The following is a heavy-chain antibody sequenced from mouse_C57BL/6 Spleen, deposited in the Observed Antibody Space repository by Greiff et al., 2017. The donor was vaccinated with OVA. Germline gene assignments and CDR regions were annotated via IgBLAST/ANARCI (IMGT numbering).Heavy chain of an antibody. V-gene: IGHV1-22*01. CDR2: INPNNGGT. CDR3: ARSYYSNFYCDY. J-gene: IGHJ2*01. D-gene: IGHD2-5*01. Sequence: EVQLQESGPELVKPGASVKMSCKASGYTFTDYNMHWVKQSHGKSLEWIGYINPNNGGTSYNQKFKGKATLTVNKSSSTAYMELRSLTSEDSAVYYCARSYYSNFYCDYWGQGTTLTVSS. CDR1: GYTFTDYN.